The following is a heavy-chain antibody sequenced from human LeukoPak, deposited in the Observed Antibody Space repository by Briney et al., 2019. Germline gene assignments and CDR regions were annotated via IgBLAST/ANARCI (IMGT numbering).Heavy chain of an antibody. CDR2: INHSGST. Sequence: SDTLSLTCAVYGGSFSGYYWSWIRQPPGKGLEWIGEINHSGSTNYNPSLKSRVTISVDTSKNQFSLKLSSVAAADTAVYYCARLLLGRYSSSWYGGRFDPWGQGTLVTVSS. CDR1: GGSFSGYY. CDR3: ARLLLGRYSSSWYGGRFDP. D-gene: IGHD6-13*01. J-gene: IGHJ5*02. V-gene: IGHV4-34*01.